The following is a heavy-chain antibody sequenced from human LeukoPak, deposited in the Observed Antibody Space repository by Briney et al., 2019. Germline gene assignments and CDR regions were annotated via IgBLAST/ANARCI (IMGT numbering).Heavy chain of an antibody. CDR1: GYSISSGYY. CDR2: IYHSGST. Sequence: SETLSLTCTVSGYSISSGYYWGWIRQPPGKGLEWIGSIYHSGSTYYNPSLKSRVTISVDTSKNQFSLKLSSVTAADMAVYYCARGFSGYEPLLGYWGQGTLVTVSS. V-gene: IGHV4-38-2*02. D-gene: IGHD5-12*01. CDR3: ARGFSGYEPLLGY. J-gene: IGHJ4*02.